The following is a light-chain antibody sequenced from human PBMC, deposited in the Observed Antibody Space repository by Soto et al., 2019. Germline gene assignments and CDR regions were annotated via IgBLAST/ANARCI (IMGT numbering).Light chain of an antibody. J-gene: IGKJ5*01. CDR2: DAS. CDR1: QTVRNHY. CDR3: QQRSNWPPIT. V-gene: IGKV3D-20*02. Sequence: EFVLTQSPGTLSLPPGERATLSCRASQTVRNHYLAWYQQKPGQAPRLRIYDASSRATGIPDRFSGGGSGTDFTLTISRLEPEDFAVYYCQQRSNWPPITFGQGTRLEI.